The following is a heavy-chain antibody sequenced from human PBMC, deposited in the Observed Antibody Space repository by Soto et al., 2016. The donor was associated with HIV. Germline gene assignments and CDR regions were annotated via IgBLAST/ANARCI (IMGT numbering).Heavy chain of an antibody. CDR3: ARDFGRTGGDYYYMDV. CDR1: GFTVSSNY. D-gene: IGHD3-10*01. V-gene: IGHV3-53*02. J-gene: IGHJ6*03. CDR2: IYSGGST. Sequence: EVQLVETGGGLIQPGGSLRLSCAASGFTVSSNYMSWVRQAPGKGLEWVSVIYSGGSTYYADSVKGRFTISRDNSKNTLYLQMNSLRAEDTAVYYCARDFGRTGGDYYYMDVVGTKGPRSPSP.